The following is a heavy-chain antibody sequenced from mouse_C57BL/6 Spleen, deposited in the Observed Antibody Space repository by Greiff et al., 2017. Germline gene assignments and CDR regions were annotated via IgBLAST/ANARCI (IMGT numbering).Heavy chain of an antibody. Sequence: EVQLQQSGAELVRPGASVKLSCTASGFNIKDDYMHWVKQRPEQGLEWIGCIDPENGDTEYASKFQGKATITADTSSNTAYLQRSSLTSEDTDVYYCTKELRRAMDYWGQGTSVTVSS. CDR1: GFNIKDDY. D-gene: IGHD2-4*01. V-gene: IGHV14-4*01. J-gene: IGHJ4*01. CDR3: TKELRRAMDY. CDR2: IDPENGDT.